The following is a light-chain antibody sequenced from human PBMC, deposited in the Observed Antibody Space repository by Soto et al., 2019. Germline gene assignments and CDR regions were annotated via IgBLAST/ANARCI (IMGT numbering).Light chain of an antibody. CDR1: QSVGSA. CDR3: QQYKHWPPIT. Sequence: EIVMTQSPATLSVSPGETATLSCRASQSVGSAVAWYQHKPGQAPRLLIVAASIRATGVPGRFSGGGSVTEFTLTISSLQSEDFAVYYCQQYKHWPPITFGGGTTVEIK. J-gene: IGKJ4*01. CDR2: AAS. V-gene: IGKV3-15*01.